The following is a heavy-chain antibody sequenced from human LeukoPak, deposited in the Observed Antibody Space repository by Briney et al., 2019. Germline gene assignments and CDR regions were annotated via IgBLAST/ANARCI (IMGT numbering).Heavy chain of an antibody. V-gene: IGHV3-48*03. J-gene: IGHJ4*02. Sequence: GGSLRLSCAASGFAFSNYEMNWVRQAPGKGLEWVSYISASGSKIYYAGSVKGRFTISRDNAKNSLYLQMNSLRADDTAVYYCARERVACNGDRYDYWGQGTLATVSS. CDR1: GFAFSNYE. CDR2: ISASGSKI. CDR3: ARERVACNGDRYDY. D-gene: IGHD2/OR15-2a*01.